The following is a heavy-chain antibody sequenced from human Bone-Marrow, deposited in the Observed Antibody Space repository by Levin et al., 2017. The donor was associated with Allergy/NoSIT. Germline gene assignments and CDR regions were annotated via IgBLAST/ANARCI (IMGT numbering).Heavy chain of an antibody. CDR1: GFTFSTYA. J-gene: IGHJ5*02. CDR2: ISYSGTKK. CDR3: ARGLEYSGLP. D-gene: IGHD5-12*01. V-gene: IGHV3-30*04. Sequence: GESLKISCAASGFTFSTYAMHWVRQAPGKGLEWVAVISYSGTKKYYEDSVKGRFTISRDTSKNTLSLQMNSLRAEDTAVYYCARGLEYSGLPWGQGTLVTVSS.